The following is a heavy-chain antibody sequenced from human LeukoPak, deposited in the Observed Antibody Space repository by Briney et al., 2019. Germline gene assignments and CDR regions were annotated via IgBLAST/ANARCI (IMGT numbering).Heavy chain of an antibody. D-gene: IGHD5-12*01. J-gene: IGHJ4*02. Sequence: GGSLRLSCAASGFTFSSYAMSWVRQAPGKGLEWVSAISGSGGSTYYADSVKGRFTISRDNSKNTLYLQMNSLRAEDTDVYYCAKGGGYDFPQANFDYWGQGTLVTVSS. V-gene: IGHV3-23*01. CDR2: ISGSGGST. CDR1: GFTFSSYA. CDR3: AKGGGYDFPQANFDY.